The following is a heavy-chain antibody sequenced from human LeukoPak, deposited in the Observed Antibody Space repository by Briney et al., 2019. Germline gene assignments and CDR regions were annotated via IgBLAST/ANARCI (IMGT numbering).Heavy chain of an antibody. Sequence: ASVKVSCKASGYTFTSYYMHWVRQAPGQGLEWMGIINPSGGSTSYAQKFQGRVTMTRDTSTSTVYMELSSLRSEDTAVYYCARNTGGITMVRGVITQTGFFDYWGQGTLVTVSS. CDR3: ARNTGGITMVRGVITQTGFFDY. V-gene: IGHV1-46*01. CDR1: GYTFTSYY. D-gene: IGHD3-10*01. CDR2: INPSGGST. J-gene: IGHJ4*02.